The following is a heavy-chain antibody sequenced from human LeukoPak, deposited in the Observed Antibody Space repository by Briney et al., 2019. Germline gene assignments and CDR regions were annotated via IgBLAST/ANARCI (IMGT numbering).Heavy chain of an antibody. V-gene: IGHV1-2*02. CDR2: IYPNSGAT. Sequence: GASVKVSCKASGYTFTGYYMHWVRQAPGQGLEWMGYIYPNSGATNYAQKFQGRVTMTRDTSISTAYMELSRLRSDDTAVYYCGTLLSNGPFDHWSQGSLVTVSS. CDR1: GYTFTGYY. CDR3: GTLLSNGPFDH. J-gene: IGHJ4*02.